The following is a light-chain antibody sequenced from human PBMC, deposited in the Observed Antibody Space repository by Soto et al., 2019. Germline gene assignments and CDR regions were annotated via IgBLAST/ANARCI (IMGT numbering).Light chain of an antibody. V-gene: IGKV3-11*01. CDR2: DAS. J-gene: IGKJ5*01. CDR3: QQRSNWPPIT. CDR1: QSISSY. Sequence: EIVVTPSPATLSLSPWELATLSCRASQSISSYLAWYQQKPGQAPTLLIYDASNRATGIPARFSGSGSGTDFTLTISSLEPEDFAVYYCQQRSNWPPITFGQGTRLEIK.